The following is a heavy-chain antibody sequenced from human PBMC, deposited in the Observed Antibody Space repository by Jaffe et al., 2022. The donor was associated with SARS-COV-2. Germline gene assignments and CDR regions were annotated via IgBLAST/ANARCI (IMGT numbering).Heavy chain of an antibody. CDR1: GFTFSSYA. CDR3: AREISEIGAVAGFDY. CDR2: ISYDGSNK. D-gene: IGHD6-19*01. Sequence: QVQLVESGGGVVQPGRSLRLSCAASGFTFSSYAMHWVRQAPGKGLEWVAVISYDGSNKYYADSVKGRFTISRDNSKNTLYLQMNSLRAEDTAVYYCAREISEIGAVAGFDYWGQGTLVTVSS. V-gene: IGHV3-30*04. J-gene: IGHJ4*02.